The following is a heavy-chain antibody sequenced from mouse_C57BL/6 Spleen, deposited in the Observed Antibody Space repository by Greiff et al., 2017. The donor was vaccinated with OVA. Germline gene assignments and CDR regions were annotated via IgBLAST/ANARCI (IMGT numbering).Heavy chain of an antibody. CDR3: TTPYDYDGEGFVY. CDR2: IYPGNSDT. CDR1: GYTFTSYW. Sequence: EVQLQQSGTVLARPGASVKMSCKTSGYTFTSYWMHWVKQRPGQGLEWIGAIYPGNSDTSYNQKFKGKAKLTAVTSASTAYMELSSLTNEDSAVYYCTTPYDYDGEGFVYWGQGTLVTVSA. D-gene: IGHD2-4*01. J-gene: IGHJ3*01. V-gene: IGHV1-5*01.